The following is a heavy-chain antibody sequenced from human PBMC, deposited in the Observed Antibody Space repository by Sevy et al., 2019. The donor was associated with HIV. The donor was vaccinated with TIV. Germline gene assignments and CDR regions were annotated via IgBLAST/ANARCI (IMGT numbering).Heavy chain of an antibody. CDR2: ISPFSGDT. CDR1: GYVFASYG. V-gene: IGHV1-18*01. CDR3: ARDKEQRANLPARWFDP. D-gene: IGHD6-25*01. Sequence: AAVKVSCKAFGYVFASYGISWVRQAPGQGLEWMGWISPFSGDTKYTQKFQGRVTMTTDTSTATDYMEVRSLRSDDTAIYYCARDKEQRANLPARWFDPWGQGTVVTVSS. J-gene: IGHJ5*02.